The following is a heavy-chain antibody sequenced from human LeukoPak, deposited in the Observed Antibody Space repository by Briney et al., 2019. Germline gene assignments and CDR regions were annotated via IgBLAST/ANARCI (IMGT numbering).Heavy chain of an antibody. J-gene: IGHJ4*02. V-gene: IGHV3-23*01. CDR3: AKDNTAMVRIYLDY. CDR2: INCSGGST. CDR1: GFTFSYHY. D-gene: IGHD5-18*01. Sequence: GSLRLSFAASGFTFSYHYMDWVRQAPGKGLEWVSAINCSGGSTYYSDSVKGRFTISRDNSKNTLYLQMNSLRAEDTAVYYCAKDNTAMVRIYLDYWGQGTLVTVSS.